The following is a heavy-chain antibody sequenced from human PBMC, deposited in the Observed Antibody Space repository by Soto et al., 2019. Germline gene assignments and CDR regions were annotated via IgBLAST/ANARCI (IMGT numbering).Heavy chain of an antibody. CDR1: GYSFTNYW. CDR2: IYPGDSDT. Sequence: GESLKISCEASGYSFTNYWIAWVRQMPGKGLEWMGIIYPGDSDTRYSPSFQGQVTISADKSLSTAYLQWSSLKASDTAMYYCARLSSGWYRDYWGQGTGGTVSS. D-gene: IGHD6-19*01. V-gene: IGHV5-51*01. J-gene: IGHJ4*02. CDR3: ARLSSGWYRDY.